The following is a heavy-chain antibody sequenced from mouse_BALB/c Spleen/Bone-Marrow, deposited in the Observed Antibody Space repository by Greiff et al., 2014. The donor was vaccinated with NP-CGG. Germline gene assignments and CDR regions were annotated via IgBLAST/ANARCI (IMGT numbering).Heavy chain of an antibody. CDR1: GYAFSSYW. V-gene: IGHV1-80*01. D-gene: IGHD2-14*01. CDR3: ARMGDYRYDGAFDY. CDR2: IYPGDGDT. Sequence: QVQLQQSGAELVRPGSSVKISCKASGYAFSSYWMNWVKQRPGQGLEWIGQIYPGDGDTNYNGKFKGKATLTADKSSSTAYMQLNSLTSEDSAVYFCARMGDYRYDGAFDYWGQGTTLTVSS. J-gene: IGHJ2*01.